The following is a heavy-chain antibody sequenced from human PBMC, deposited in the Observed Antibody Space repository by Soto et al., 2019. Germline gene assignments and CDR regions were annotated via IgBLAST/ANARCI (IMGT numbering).Heavy chain of an antibody. CDR1: GFTFSSYG. J-gene: IGHJ5*02. Sequence: QVQLVESGGGVVQPGRSLRLSCAASGFTFSSYGMHWVRQAPGKGLEWVAVISYDGSNKYYADSVKGRFTISRDNSNHTLYLQMNSLRAEDTAVYYCAKDRPWFDPWGQGTLVTVSS. V-gene: IGHV3-30*18. CDR3: AKDRPWFDP. CDR2: ISYDGSNK.